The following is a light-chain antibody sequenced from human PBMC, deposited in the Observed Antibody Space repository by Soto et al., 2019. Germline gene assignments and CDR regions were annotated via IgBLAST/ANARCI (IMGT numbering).Light chain of an antibody. J-gene: IGKJ3*01. CDR3: QQRSSWPT. CDR2: DAS. V-gene: IGKV3-11*01. Sequence: ENVLAQSPATPSLFPGGKATPSPRASQSVSNYLAWYQQKPGQAPRLLIYDASTRATGVPARFSGSGSGTDFTLTISSLEPEDFAVYYCQQRSSWPTFGPGTKVDIK. CDR1: QSVSNY.